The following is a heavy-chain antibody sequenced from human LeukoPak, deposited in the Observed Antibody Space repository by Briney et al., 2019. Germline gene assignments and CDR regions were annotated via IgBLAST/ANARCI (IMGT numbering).Heavy chain of an antibody. D-gene: IGHD1-14*01. CDR1: GFIFSSYG. Sequence: GGSLRLSCAASGFIFSSYGMHWVRQAPGKGLEWVAVIRNDGSHKYYGDSVKGRFSISRDNSKNVLSLQMNSLGPEDTAVYYCVKDRVTEAYGMEVWGQGTTVTVSS. CDR3: VKDRVTEAYGMEV. J-gene: IGHJ6*02. V-gene: IGHV3-30*02. CDR2: IRNDGSHK.